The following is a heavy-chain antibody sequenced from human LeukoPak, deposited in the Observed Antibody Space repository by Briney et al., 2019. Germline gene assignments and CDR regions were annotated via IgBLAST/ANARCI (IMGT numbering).Heavy chain of an antibody. V-gene: IGHV1-18*01. Sequence: ASVKVSCKTSGYTFTSYGITWVRQAPGQGLEWMGWISAYDGNIHYAQNLQDRVTMTRDTSTSTVYMELSSLRSEDTAVYYCAREARITIFGVVTPSLYFQHWGQGTLVTVSS. CDR2: ISAYDGNI. CDR3: AREARITIFGVVTPSLYFQH. CDR1: GYTFTSYG. J-gene: IGHJ1*01. D-gene: IGHD3-3*01.